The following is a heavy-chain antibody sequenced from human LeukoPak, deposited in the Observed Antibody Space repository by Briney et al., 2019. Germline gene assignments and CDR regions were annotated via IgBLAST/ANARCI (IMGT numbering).Heavy chain of an antibody. CDR3: AKDLVAAGSLDY. J-gene: IGHJ4*02. Sequence: GGSLRLSCAASGFTLSSYAMSWVRQAPGKGLERVSAISGSGGSTYYADSVKGRFTISRDNSKNTLYLQMNSLRAEDTAVYYCAKDLVAAGSLDYWGQGTLVTVSS. CDR2: ISGSGGST. CDR1: GFTLSSYA. V-gene: IGHV3-23*01. D-gene: IGHD6-13*01.